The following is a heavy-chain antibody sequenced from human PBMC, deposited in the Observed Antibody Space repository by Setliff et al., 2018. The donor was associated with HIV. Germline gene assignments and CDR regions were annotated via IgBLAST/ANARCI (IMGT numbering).Heavy chain of an antibody. J-gene: IGHJ4*02. Sequence: GGSLRLSCTASGFTFGDYAMTWVRQAPGKGLEWVGFIRGKPSGGTTEYAASVKGRFTISRDDSKSVAYLQMSSLKTEDTAVYYCTPWTGTSRFDYWGQGTLVTVSS. CDR2: IRGKPSGGTT. CDR1: GFTFGDYA. D-gene: IGHD1-7*01. V-gene: IGHV3-49*04. CDR3: TPWTGTSRFDY.